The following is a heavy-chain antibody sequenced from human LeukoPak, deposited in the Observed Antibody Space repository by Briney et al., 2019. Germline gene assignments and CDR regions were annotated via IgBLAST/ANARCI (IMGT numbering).Heavy chain of an antibody. V-gene: IGHV4-59*12. CDR2: IYYSGST. CDR1: GGSISSYY. CDR3: ARTPDDDYVWGSYRRGYFDY. D-gene: IGHD3-16*02. J-gene: IGHJ4*02. Sequence: SETLSLTCTVSGGSISSYYWSWIRQPPGKGLEWIGYIYYSGSTNYNPSLKSRVTISVDTSKNQFSLKLSSVTASDTAVYYCARTPDDDYVWGSYRRGYFDYWGQGTLVTVSS.